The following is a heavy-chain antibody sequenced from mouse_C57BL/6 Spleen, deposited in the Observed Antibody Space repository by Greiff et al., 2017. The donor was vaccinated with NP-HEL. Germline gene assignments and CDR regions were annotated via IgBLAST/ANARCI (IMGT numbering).Heavy chain of an antibody. CDR1: GYTFTSYW. D-gene: IGHD1-1*01. Sequence: QVQLQQSGAELVKPGASVKMSCKASGYTFTSYWITWVKQRPGQGLEWIGDIYPGSGSTNYNEKFKSKATLTVDTSSSTAYMQLSSLTSEDSAVYYCARIYYYGSSYVDWYFDVWGTGTTVTVSS. J-gene: IGHJ1*03. V-gene: IGHV1-55*01. CDR3: ARIYYYGSSYVDWYFDV. CDR2: IYPGSGST.